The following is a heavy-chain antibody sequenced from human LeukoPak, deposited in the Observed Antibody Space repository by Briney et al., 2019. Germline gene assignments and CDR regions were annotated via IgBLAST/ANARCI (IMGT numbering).Heavy chain of an antibody. V-gene: IGHV3-23*01. J-gene: IGHJ2*01. D-gene: IGHD3-22*01. Sequence: GGSLRLPCAASGFTFSSYAMSWVRQAPGKGLEWVSAISGSGGSTYYADSVKGRFTISRDNSKNTLYLQMNSLRAQDTAVYYCARDRRDYDSSGYYKNNYWYFDLWGRGTLVTVSS. CDR2: ISGSGGST. CDR3: ARDRRDYDSSGYYKNNYWYFDL. CDR1: GFTFSSYA.